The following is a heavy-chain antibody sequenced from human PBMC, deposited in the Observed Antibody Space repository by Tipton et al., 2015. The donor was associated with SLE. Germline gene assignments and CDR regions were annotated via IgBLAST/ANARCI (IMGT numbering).Heavy chain of an antibody. Sequence: SLRLSCAASEFTFDDYAMHWVRQAPGKGLEWVSGISWNSGSIGYADSVKGRFTISRDNAKNSLYLQMNSLRAEDTALYYCAKDFGDYENYYYGMDVWGQGTTVTVSS. CDR1: EFTFDDYA. CDR2: ISWNSGSI. CDR3: AKDFGDYENYYYGMDV. D-gene: IGHD4-17*01. V-gene: IGHV3-9*01. J-gene: IGHJ6*02.